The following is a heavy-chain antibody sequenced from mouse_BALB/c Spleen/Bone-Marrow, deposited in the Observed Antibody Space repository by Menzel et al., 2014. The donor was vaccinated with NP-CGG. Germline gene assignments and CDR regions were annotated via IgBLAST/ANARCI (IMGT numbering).Heavy chain of an antibody. V-gene: IGHV1-9*01. CDR2: ILPGSGTT. Sequence: VKVVESGAELMKPEASVKISCKATGYTFSTYWIEWVKQRPGHGLEWIGEILPGSGTTNYNEKFKGRATFTADTSSNTAYMQLSSLTSEDSAVYYCARLITTGGFAYWGQGTLVTVSA. CDR1: GYTFSTYW. CDR3: ARLITTGGFAY. J-gene: IGHJ3*01. D-gene: IGHD2-4*01.